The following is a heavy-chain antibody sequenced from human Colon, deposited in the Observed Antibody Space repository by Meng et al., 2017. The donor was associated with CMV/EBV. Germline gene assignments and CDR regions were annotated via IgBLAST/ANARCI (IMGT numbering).Heavy chain of an antibody. D-gene: IGHD3-10*01. V-gene: IGHV3-48*04. CDR3: ARDLGYYYYYGMDV. Sequence: GGSLRLPCAASGFIFTSYNMNWVRQTPGKGLEWVSSINTGSSTISYADSVKGRFTISRDNAKNSLYLQMNSLRVEDTAVYYCARDLGYYYYYGMDVWGQGTTVTVSS. CDR1: GFIFTSYN. J-gene: IGHJ6*02. CDR2: INTGSSTI.